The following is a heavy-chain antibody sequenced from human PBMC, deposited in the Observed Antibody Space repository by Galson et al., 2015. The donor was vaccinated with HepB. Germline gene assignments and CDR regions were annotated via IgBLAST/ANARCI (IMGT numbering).Heavy chain of an antibody. Sequence: SLRLSCAASGFTFSSYAMSWVRQAPGKGLEWVSATSGSGGSTYYADSVKGRFTISRDNSKNTLYLQMNSLRAEDTAVYYCAKRPIYYYDSSGYYRYWGQGTLVTVSS. CDR2: TSGSGGST. CDR1: GFTFSSYA. V-gene: IGHV3-23*01. CDR3: AKRPIYYYDSSGYYRY. D-gene: IGHD3-22*01. J-gene: IGHJ4*02.